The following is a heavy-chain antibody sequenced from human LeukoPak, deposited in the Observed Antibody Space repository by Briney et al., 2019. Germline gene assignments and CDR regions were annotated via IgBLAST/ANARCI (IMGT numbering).Heavy chain of an antibody. CDR1: GFTFSSYG. CDR2: ISYDGSNK. CDR3: AKDTEGYGDLTFVY. J-gene: IGHJ4*02. D-gene: IGHD4-17*01. V-gene: IGHV3-30*18. Sequence: PGRSLRLSCAASGFTFSSYGMHWVRQAPGKGLEWVAVISYDGSNKYYADSVKGRFTISRDSSKNTLYLQMNSLRAEDTAVYYCAKDTEGYGDLTFVYWGQGTLVTVSS.